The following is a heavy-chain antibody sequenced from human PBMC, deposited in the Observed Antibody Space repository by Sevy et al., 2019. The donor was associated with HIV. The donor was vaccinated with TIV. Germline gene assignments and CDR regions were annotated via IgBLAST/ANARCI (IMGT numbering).Heavy chain of an antibody. CDR2: IIPIFGTA. CDR3: AGYSGAKGSFDY. V-gene: IGHV1-69*13. D-gene: IGHD1-26*01. J-gene: IGHJ4*02. Sequence: ASVKVSCKASGGTFSSYAISWVRQAPGQGLEWMGGIIPIFGTANYAQKFQGRVTITADESTSTAYMELSSLRSEDTAVYYCAGYSGAKGSFDYWGQGTLVTVSS. CDR1: GGTFSSYA.